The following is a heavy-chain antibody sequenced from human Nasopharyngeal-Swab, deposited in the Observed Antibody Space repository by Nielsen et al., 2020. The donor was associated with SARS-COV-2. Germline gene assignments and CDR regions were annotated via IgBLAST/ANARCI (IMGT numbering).Heavy chain of an antibody. J-gene: IGHJ4*02. D-gene: IGHD7-27*01. CDR1: GFTVSSNY. CDR3: ARDLGSLGTDY. V-gene: IGHV3-53*01. Sequence: GESLKISCAASGFTVSSNYMSWVRQAPGKGLEWVSVIYSGGSTYYADSVKGRFTISRDNSKNTLYLQMNSLRAEDTAVYYCARDLGSLGTDYWGQGTLVTVS. CDR2: IYSGGST.